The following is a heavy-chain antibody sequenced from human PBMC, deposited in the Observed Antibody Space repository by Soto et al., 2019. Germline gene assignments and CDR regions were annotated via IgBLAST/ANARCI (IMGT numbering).Heavy chain of an antibody. CDR3: ARGLSDGFITYFDFYVTDV. V-gene: IGHV1-69*06. CDR1: GGTFNRHG. J-gene: IGHJ6*02. D-gene: IGHD3-22*01. CDR2: TIPVFGTP. Sequence: SVKVSCKASGGTFNRHGISWVRQAPGQGLEWMGGTIPVFGTPKYAQEFQGRVTVSVDKSTSTAYMELSSLRSEDTAVYCCARGLSDGFITYFDFYVTDVWGQGTAVTVSS.